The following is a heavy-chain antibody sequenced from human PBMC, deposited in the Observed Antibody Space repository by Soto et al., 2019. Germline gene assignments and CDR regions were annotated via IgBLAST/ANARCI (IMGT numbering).Heavy chain of an antibody. CDR3: ARMRGLGEISPYLDY. Sequence: QVQLQESGPGLVKPSETLSLTCSISGGSISDYQWNWIRQPPGKGLEWIGYIYYSGRTNYNPSLKSRLTISLDTSTRQFSLRLRSVTAAYTAVYYCARMRGLGEISPYLDYWGQGALVTVSS. J-gene: IGHJ4*02. V-gene: IGHV4-59*01. CDR2: IYYSGRT. D-gene: IGHD3-16*01. CDR1: GGSISDYQ.